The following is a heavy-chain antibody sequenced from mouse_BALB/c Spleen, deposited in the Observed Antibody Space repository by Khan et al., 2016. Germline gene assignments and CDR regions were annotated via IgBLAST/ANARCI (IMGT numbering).Heavy chain of an antibody. CDR3: ARSTGYGRSSAWFAY. CDR2: INTETGEP. J-gene: IGHJ3*01. V-gene: IGHV9-2-1*01. Sequence: QIQLVQSGPELKKPGETVKISCKASGYTFTDYSMHWVKQAPGKGLKWMGWINTETGEPTYADDFKGRFAFSLETSASTAYLQINNLKNEDTATYFCARSTGYGRSSAWFAYWGQGTLVTVSA. CDR1: GYTFTDYS. D-gene: IGHD1-1*01.